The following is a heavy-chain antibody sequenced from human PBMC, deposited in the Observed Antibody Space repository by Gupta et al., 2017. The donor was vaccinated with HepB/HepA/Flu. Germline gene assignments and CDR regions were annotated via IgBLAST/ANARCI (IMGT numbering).Heavy chain of an antibody. CDR1: GGSFSGYS. V-gene: IGHV4-34*01. J-gene: IGHJ6*02. CDR2: INHSGST. CDR3: ARWRSRGGYSEQGDYYYGMDV. Sequence: QVQLQQWGAGLLKPSETLSLTCAVYGGSFSGYSWSWIRQPPGKGLEWIGEINHSGSTNYNPSLKSRVTIAVDTSKNQFSLKLSSVTAADTAVYYCARWRSRGGYSEQGDYYYGMDVWGQGTTVTVSS. D-gene: IGHD3-22*01.